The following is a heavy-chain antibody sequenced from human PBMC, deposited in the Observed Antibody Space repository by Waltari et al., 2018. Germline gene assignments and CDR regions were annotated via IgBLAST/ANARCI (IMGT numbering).Heavy chain of an antibody. Sequence: EVQLVESGGGLIQPGGSLRLSCAASGFTVSSNYMSWVRQAPGKGLEWVSVIYSGGSTYYADSGKGRFTISRDNSKNTLYLQMNSLRAEDTAVYYCARDGTYYGKNGMDVWGQGTTVTVSS. J-gene: IGHJ6*02. D-gene: IGHD3-10*01. V-gene: IGHV3-53*01. CDR3: ARDGTYYGKNGMDV. CDR1: GFTVSSNY. CDR2: IYSGGST.